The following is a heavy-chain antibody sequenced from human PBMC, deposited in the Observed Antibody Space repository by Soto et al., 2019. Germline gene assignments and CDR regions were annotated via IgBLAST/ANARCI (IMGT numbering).Heavy chain of an antibody. Sequence: QVQLVQSGAEVKKPGSSVKVSCKASGGTFSSYTISWVRQAPGQGLEWMGRIIPILGIANYAQKFQGRVTITADKSTSTAYMERSSLRSEDTAVYYCARATRYSSGWYDYWGQGTLVTVSS. CDR1: GGTFSSYT. D-gene: IGHD6-19*01. J-gene: IGHJ4*02. V-gene: IGHV1-69*02. CDR2: IIPILGIA. CDR3: ARATRYSSGWYDY.